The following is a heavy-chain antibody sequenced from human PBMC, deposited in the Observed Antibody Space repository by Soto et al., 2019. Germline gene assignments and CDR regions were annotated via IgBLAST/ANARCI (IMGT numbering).Heavy chain of an antibody. J-gene: IGHJ4*02. CDR2: IVPIVGTT. CDR1: GGTFSSYA. CDR3: VRVVAIPGYPDH. V-gene: IGHV1-69*12. D-gene: IGHD5-12*01. Sequence: QVQLVQSGAEVRQPASSVKVSCKTSGGTFSSYAISWVRQAPGQGLEWMGGIVPIVGTTTYAQKFQGRVTITADEATSTGSMQLSRLRSDDTAGYYCVRVVAIPGYPDHWGKGTLVTVSS.